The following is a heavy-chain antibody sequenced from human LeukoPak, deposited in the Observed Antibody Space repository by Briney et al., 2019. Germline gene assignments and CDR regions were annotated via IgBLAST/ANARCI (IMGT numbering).Heavy chain of an antibody. CDR1: GYTFTSYD. CDR2: MNPNSGNT. D-gene: IGHD3-9*01. Sequence: ASVKVSCKASGYTFTSYDINWVRQATGQGLEWMGWMNPNSGNTGYAQKFQGTVTMTRNTSISTAYMGLSSLRSEDTAVYYCARGAYYYDILTGYYYWGQGTLVTVSS. CDR3: ARGAYYYDILTGYYY. V-gene: IGHV1-8*01. J-gene: IGHJ4*02.